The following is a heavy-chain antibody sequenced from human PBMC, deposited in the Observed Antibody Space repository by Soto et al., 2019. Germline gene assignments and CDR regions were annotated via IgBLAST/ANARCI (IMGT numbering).Heavy chain of an antibody. V-gene: IGHV3-23*01. CDR1: GFTFSSYA. D-gene: IGHD3-22*01. CDR3: AKYYDSSGYYYTNNYFDY. Sequence: PGGSLRLSCAASGFTFSSYAMSWVRQAPGKGLEWVSAISGSGGSTYYADSVKGRFTISRDNSKNTLYLQMNSLRAEDTAVYYCAKYYDSSGYYYTNNYFDYWGQGTLVTVSS. CDR2: ISGSGGST. J-gene: IGHJ4*02.